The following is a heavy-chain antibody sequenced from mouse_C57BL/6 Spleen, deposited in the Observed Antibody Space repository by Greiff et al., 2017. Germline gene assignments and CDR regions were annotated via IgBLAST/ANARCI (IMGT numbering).Heavy chain of an antibody. CDR1: GYAFSSYW. CDR2: IYPGDGDT. J-gene: IGHJ3*01. CDR3: AREGFYYYGSSSAWFAY. D-gene: IGHD1-1*01. V-gene: IGHV1-80*01. Sequence: QVQLKQSGAELVKPGASVKISCKASGYAFSSYWMNWVKQRPGKGLEWIGQIYPGDGDTNYNGKFKGKATLTADKSSSTAYMQLSSLTSEDSAVYFCAREGFYYYGSSSAWFAYWGQGTLVTVSA.